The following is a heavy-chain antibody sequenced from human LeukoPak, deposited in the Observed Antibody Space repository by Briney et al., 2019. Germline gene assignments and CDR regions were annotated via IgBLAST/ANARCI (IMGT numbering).Heavy chain of an antibody. CDR3: ARDSQYYFLDY. CDR2: INNDGSST. D-gene: IGHD2/OR15-2a*01. V-gene: IGHV3-74*01. Sequence: SGGSLRLSCAASGFTLSSYWMHWVRQAPGKGLVWVSRINNDGSSTNYADSVKGRFTISRDNFKNTLYLQMNSLTDEDTAVYYCARDSQYYFLDYWGQGTLVTVSS. J-gene: IGHJ4*02. CDR1: GFTLSSYW.